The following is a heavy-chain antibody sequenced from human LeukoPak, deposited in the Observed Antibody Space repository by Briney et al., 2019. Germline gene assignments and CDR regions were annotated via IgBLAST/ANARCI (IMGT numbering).Heavy chain of an antibody. CDR2: INPSGGST. CDR1: GYTFTSYY. Sequence: GASVKVSCKASGYTFTSYYMHWVRQAPGQGLEWMGIINPSGGSTSYAQKFQGRVTMTRDTSTSTVYMELSSLRSEDTAVYYCARDLRIVAVAGTEGYFDYWGQGTLVTVSS. CDR3: ARDLRIVAVAGTEGYFDY. J-gene: IGHJ4*02. D-gene: IGHD6-19*01. V-gene: IGHV1-46*01.